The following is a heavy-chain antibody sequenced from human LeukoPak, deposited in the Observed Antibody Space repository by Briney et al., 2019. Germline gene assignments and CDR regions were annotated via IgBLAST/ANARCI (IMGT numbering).Heavy chain of an antibody. Sequence: GGSLRLSCAASGFTFSSYAMSWVRQAPGKGLEWVANIKEDGSESYYVDSVKGRFTFSRDNAKNSLYLQINSLRAEDTAVYYCARLGEKADFDYWGQGTLVTVSS. CDR2: IKEDGSES. CDR1: GFTFSSYA. D-gene: IGHD1-26*01. J-gene: IGHJ4*02. V-gene: IGHV3-7*01. CDR3: ARLGEKADFDY.